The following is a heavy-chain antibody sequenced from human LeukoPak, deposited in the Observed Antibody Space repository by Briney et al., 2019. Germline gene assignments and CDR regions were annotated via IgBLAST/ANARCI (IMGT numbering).Heavy chain of an antibody. V-gene: IGHV3-15*01. D-gene: IGHD3-10*01. CDR2: IKTKSDGGTT. CDR1: GFTFTNDW. J-gene: IGHJ4*02. CDR3: ATYMVRGGDPRY. Sequence: GGSLRLSCAASGFTFTNDWMTWVRQAPGKGLEWVARIKTKSDGGTTDYAAAVKGRFTISRDDSKNTLSLRMNSLKTEDTAVYYCATYMVRGGDPRYWGQGTLVTVSS.